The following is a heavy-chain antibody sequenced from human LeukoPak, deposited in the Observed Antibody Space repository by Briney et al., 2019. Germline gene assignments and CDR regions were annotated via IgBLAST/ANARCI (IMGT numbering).Heavy chain of an antibody. D-gene: IGHD3-10*01. Sequence: KAGGSLRLSCAASGFTVSSNYMSWVRRAPGKGLEWASVIYSGGSTYYADSVKGRFTISRDNSKNTLYLQMNSLRAEDTAVYYCARKVFMVRGGRSQLDYYYGMDVWGQGTTVTVSS. CDR1: GFTVSSNY. V-gene: IGHV3-53*01. CDR2: IYSGGST. J-gene: IGHJ6*02. CDR3: ARKVFMVRGGRSQLDYYYGMDV.